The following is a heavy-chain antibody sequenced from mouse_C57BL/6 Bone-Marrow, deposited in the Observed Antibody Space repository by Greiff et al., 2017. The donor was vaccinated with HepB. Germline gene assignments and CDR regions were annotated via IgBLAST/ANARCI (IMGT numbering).Heavy chain of an antibody. V-gene: IGHV14-4*01. CDR3: TTDGSSWGDY. D-gene: IGHD1-1*01. Sequence: DVKLVESGAELVRPGASVKLSCTASGFNIKDDYMHWVKQRPEQGLEWIGWIDPENGDTEYASKFQGKATITADTSSNTAYLQLSSLTSEDTAVYYCTTDGSSWGDYWGQGTSVTVSS. CDR1: GFNIKDDY. CDR2: IDPENGDT. J-gene: IGHJ4*01.